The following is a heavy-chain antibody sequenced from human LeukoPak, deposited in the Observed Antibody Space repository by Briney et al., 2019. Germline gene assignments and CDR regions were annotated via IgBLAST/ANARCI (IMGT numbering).Heavy chain of an antibody. Sequence: GASVKVSCKASGYTFTSYAMNWVRQAPGQGLEWMGWINTNTGNPTYAQGFTGRFVFFLDTSVSTAYLQISSLKAEDTAVYYCARLYCSTTTCYNFWFDHWGQGTLVTVSS. V-gene: IGHV7-4-1*02. D-gene: IGHD2-2*02. CDR2: INTNTGNP. J-gene: IGHJ5*02. CDR3: ARLYCSTTTCYNFWFDH. CDR1: GYTFTSYA.